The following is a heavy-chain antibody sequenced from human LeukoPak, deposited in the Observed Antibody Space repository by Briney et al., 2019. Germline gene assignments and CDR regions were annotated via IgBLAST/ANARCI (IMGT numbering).Heavy chain of an antibody. CDR3: ARGDGIFFDY. D-gene: IGHD3-3*01. V-gene: IGHV1-18*01. J-gene: IGHJ4*02. CDR1: GYTFTDFA. Sequence: SVKVSCKASGYTFTDFAISWVRQAPGQGLEWMGWVSAYNSNTNYAQKFQGRVSMTTDTSTSTAYMDLRSLRSDDTAVYYCARGDGIFFDYWGQGTLVTVSS. CDR2: VSAYNSNT.